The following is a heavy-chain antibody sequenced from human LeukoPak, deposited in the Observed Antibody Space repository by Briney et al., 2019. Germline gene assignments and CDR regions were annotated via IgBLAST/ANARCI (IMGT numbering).Heavy chain of an antibody. CDR1: GFTFSNYG. J-gene: IGHJ4*02. D-gene: IGHD6-19*01. CDR3: AKAPSYSSGWYLDY. CDR2: IWYDGSHK. V-gene: IGHV3-33*06. Sequence: PGGSLRLSCAASGFTFSNYGMHWVRQAPGKGLEWVAIIWYDGSHKYYADSVKGRFTISRDNSKNTLYLQMNSLRAEDTAVYYCAKAPSYSSGWYLDYWGQGTLVTVSS.